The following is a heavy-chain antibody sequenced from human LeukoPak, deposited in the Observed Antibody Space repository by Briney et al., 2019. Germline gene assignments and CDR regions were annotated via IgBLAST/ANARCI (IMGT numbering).Heavy chain of an antibody. Sequence: SETLSLTCTVSGTSISSYYWTWIRQPPGKGLEWIGHISHSGSNTYNPSLKSRVTISVDTSKNQFSLKLISVTAADTAVYYCAAQYYYGSGSYYDAEYFQRWGQGTLVTVSS. CDR2: ISHSGSN. D-gene: IGHD3-10*01. J-gene: IGHJ1*01. CDR1: GTSISSYY. CDR3: AAQYYYGSGSYYDAEYFQR. V-gene: IGHV4-59*01.